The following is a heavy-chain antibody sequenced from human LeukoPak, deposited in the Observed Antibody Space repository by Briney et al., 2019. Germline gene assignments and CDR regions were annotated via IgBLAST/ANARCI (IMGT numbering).Heavy chain of an antibody. Sequence: GASVKGSCKASGGTFSSYAISWVRQAPGQGLEWMGWINAGNGNTKYSQKFQGRVTITRDTSASTAYMELSGLRSEDTAVYYCARDGDGYIGYWGQGTLVTVSS. J-gene: IGHJ4*02. D-gene: IGHD5-24*01. CDR2: INAGNGNT. V-gene: IGHV1-3*01. CDR1: GGTFSSYA. CDR3: ARDGDGYIGY.